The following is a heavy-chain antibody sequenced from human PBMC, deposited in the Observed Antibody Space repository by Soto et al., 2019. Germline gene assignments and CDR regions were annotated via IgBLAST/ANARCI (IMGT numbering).Heavy chain of an antibody. D-gene: IGHD1-1*01. J-gene: IGHJ3*02. CDR2: MSHSGGT. Sequence: QVQLQQWGAGLLKPSETLSLTCAVSGGFVSSGSYYWSWIRQPPEKGLEWIGEMSHSGGTHFNPSLKSQVIIPVDTSKNQFSPKMSSVTAADTALYYCARVERGTATTVVDAFDIWGPGTMVTVSS. CDR1: GGFVSSGSYY. V-gene: IGHV4-34*01. CDR3: ARVERGTATTVVDAFDI.